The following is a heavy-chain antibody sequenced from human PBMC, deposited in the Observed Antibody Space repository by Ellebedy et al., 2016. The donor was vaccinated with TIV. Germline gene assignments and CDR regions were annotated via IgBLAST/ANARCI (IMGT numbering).Heavy chain of an antibody. V-gene: IGHV1-3*01. Sequence: ASVKVSCKASGYIFNNYAIHWVRQAPGQRLEWMGWINPANPNTRYSQKFQARVTLSRDTSASTAYMELISLKSEDTAVYFCARDWGHRFLNNIGGGVFDPWGQGTLVTVSS. CDR3: ARDWGHRFLNNIGGGVFDP. D-gene: IGHD3-10*01. CDR1: GYIFNNYA. J-gene: IGHJ5*02. CDR2: INPANPNT.